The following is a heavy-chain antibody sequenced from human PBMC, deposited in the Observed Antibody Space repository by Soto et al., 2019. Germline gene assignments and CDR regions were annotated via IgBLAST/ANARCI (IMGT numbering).Heavy chain of an antibody. Sequence: PSETLSLTCTVSGGSISSSSYYWGWIRQPPGKGLEWIGSIYYSGSTYYNPSLKSRVTISVDTSKNQFSLKLSSVTAADTAVYYCARHKNILTGYYDYWGQGTLVTVSS. V-gene: IGHV4-39*01. CDR3: ARHKNILTGYYDY. D-gene: IGHD3-9*01. CDR2: IYYSGST. J-gene: IGHJ4*02. CDR1: GGSISSSSYY.